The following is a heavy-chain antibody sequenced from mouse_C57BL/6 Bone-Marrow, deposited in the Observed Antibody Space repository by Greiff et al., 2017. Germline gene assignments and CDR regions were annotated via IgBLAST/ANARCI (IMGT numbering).Heavy chain of an antibody. D-gene: IGHD1-1*01. V-gene: IGHV1-55*01. J-gene: IGHJ4*01. CDR2: IYPGSGST. Sequence: QVQLQQSGAELVKPGASVKMSCTASGYTFTSYWITWVKQRPGQGLEWIGDIYPGSGSTNYNAKFKSKATLTLDTSSSTAYLQLSSLTSEDAAVYYCAGGYYGNAMDYWGQGTSVTVSS. CDR1: GYTFTSYW. CDR3: AGGYYGNAMDY.